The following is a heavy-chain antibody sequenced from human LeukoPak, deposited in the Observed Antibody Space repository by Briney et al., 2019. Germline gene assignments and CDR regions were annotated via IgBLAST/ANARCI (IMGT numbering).Heavy chain of an antibody. CDR2: MYYSGIT. CDR3: AREYCSSSRCYFGAFDI. D-gene: IGHD2-2*01. V-gene: IGHV4-39*07. CDR1: GGSIRDYQ. J-gene: IGHJ3*02. Sequence: SETLSLTCAVSGGSIRDYQWSWIRQPPGKGLEWIGSMYYSGITYYNPSLKSRVTISVDTSKNQFSLKLSSVTAADTAVYYCAREYCSSSRCYFGAFDIWGQGKMVNVSS.